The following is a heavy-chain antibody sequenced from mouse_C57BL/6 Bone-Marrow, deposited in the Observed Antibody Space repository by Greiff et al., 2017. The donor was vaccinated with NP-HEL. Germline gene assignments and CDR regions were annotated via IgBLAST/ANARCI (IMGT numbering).Heavy chain of an antibody. V-gene: IGHV1-69*01. CDR1: GYTFTSYW. J-gene: IGHJ3*01. CDR3: ARNRGYYTWYDY. D-gene: IGHD2-3*01. Sequence: QVQLQQPGAELVMPGASVKLSCKASGYTFTSYWMHWVKQRPGQGLEWIGEIDPSDSYTNYNQKFKGKSTLTVDKSSRPAYMQLSSLTSEDSAVYDYARNRGYYTWYDYWGRGTLVTVSA. CDR2: IDPSDSYT.